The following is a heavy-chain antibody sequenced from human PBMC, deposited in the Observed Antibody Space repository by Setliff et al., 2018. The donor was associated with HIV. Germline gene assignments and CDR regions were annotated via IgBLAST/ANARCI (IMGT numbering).Heavy chain of an antibody. Sequence: GASVKVSCKASGYTFTSSDINWVRQAPGQGLEWMGGIVPLFGTTNYAQNFQGRLTITTDQIMTTAYMELTSLRSEDTAVYYCASGSGYCTKGDCYIGVHRTPDKYYFDSWGQGTLVTVSS. CDR1: GYTFTSSD. CDR2: IVPLFGTT. CDR3: ASGSGYCTKGDCYIGVHRTPDKYYFDS. J-gene: IGHJ4*02. V-gene: IGHV1-69*05. D-gene: IGHD2-8*01.